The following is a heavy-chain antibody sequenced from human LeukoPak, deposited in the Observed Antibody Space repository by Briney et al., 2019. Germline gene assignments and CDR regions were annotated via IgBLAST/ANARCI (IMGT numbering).Heavy chain of an antibody. CDR1: GFTFSSYA. Sequence: PGRSLRLSCAASGFTFSSYAMHWVRQAPGKGLEWVAVISYDGSNKYYADSVKGRFTISRDNSKNTLYLQMNSLRAEDTAVYYCAKPPGIAARLWPFDYWGQGTLVTVSS. D-gene: IGHD6-6*01. J-gene: IGHJ4*02. CDR2: ISYDGSNK. CDR3: AKPPGIAARLWPFDY. V-gene: IGHV3-30*04.